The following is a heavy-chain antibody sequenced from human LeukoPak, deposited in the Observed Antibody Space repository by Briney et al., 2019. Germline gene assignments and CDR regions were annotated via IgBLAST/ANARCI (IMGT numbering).Heavy chain of an antibody. D-gene: IGHD2-2*01. Sequence: GGSLRFSCAASGFTFSSYSMNWVRQAPGKGLEWVSYISSSSTIYYADSVKGRFTISRDNAKNSLYLQMNSLRAEDTAVYYCANHLACGSTSCPPFDSWGQGTLVTVSS. CDR3: ANHLACGSTSCPPFDS. CDR2: ISSSSTI. J-gene: IGHJ4*02. CDR1: GFTFSSYS. V-gene: IGHV3-48*04.